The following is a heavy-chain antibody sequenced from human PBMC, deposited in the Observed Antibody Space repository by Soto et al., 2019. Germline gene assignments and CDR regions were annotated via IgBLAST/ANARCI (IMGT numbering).Heavy chain of an antibody. V-gene: IGHV4-34*01. CDR3: ARVRWTRLFDY. J-gene: IGHJ4*02. CDR2: INHSGST. D-gene: IGHD6-25*01. CDR1: GGSFSGYY. Sequence: SETLSLTCAVYGGSFSGYYWSWIRQPPGKGLEWIGEINHSGSTNYNPSLKSRVTISVDTSKNQFSLKLSSVTAADTAVYYCARVRWTRLFDYWGQGTLVTVSS.